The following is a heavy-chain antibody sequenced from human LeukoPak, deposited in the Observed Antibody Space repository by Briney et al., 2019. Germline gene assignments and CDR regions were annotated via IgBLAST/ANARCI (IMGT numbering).Heavy chain of an antibody. D-gene: IGHD1-26*01. CDR3: TTEWELRPPPWFDP. CDR1: GFTFSNTW. J-gene: IGHJ5*02. CDR2: IRSKADGGTT. V-gene: IGHV3-15*01. Sequence: GGSLRLSCAASGFTFSNTWMNWVRQAPGKGLEWVGRIRSKADGGTTDYAAPVRGRFAISRDDSKNTLYLQMNSLRTDDSAIYYCTTEWELRPPPWFDPWGQGTLVTVSS.